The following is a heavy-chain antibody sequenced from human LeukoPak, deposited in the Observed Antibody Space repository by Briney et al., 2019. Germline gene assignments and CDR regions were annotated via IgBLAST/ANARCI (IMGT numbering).Heavy chain of an antibody. CDR2: IYRGGST. CDR3: FSLTYDY. D-gene: IGHD4/OR15-4a*01. Sequence: GGSLRLSCAGSGFNVSSNYMSWARQAPGKGLEWVSVIYRGGSTYYADSVKGRFTISRDNSKNTLYLQMNSLRAEDTAVYYCFSLTYDYWGQGTLVTVSS. V-gene: IGHV3-53*01. J-gene: IGHJ4*02. CDR1: GFNVSSNY.